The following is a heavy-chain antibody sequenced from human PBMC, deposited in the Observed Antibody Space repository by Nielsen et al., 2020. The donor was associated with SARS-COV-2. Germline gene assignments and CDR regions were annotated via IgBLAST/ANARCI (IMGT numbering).Heavy chain of an antibody. CDR3: ARGGAVSP. J-gene: IGHJ5*02. V-gene: IGHV3-30*03. Sequence: GESLKISCAASGFTFSSYGMHWVRQAPGKGLEWVAVISYDGSNKYYADSVKGRFTISRDNSKNTLYLQMNSLRAEDTAVYYCARGGAVSPWDQGTLVTVSS. D-gene: IGHD4-23*01. CDR1: GFTFSSYG. CDR2: ISYDGSNK.